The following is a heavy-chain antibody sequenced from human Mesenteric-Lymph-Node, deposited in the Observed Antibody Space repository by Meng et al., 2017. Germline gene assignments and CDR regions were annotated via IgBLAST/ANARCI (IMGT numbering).Heavy chain of an antibody. CDR2: VYPGDYDA. CDR1: GYNFINHW. Sequence: GASLKISCEGSGYNFINHWIAWRRQMPGKGLEWMGIVYPGDYDATYSPSLQGQVTISAEESISTAYLQWSRLKASDTAMYYCARLRDYYFDYWGQGTLVTVSS. D-gene: IGHD5-24*01. CDR3: ARLRDYYFDY. J-gene: IGHJ4*02. V-gene: IGHV5-51*01.